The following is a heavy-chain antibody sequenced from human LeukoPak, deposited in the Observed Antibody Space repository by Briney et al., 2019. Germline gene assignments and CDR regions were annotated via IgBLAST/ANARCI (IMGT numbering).Heavy chain of an antibody. CDR2: INPNSGGT. Sequence: ASVKVSCKASGYTFTGYYMHWVRQAPGQGPEWMGWINPNSGGTKYAQKFQGRVTMTRDTSISTGDMELSRLRSDDTAVYYCARGEVSSWYDYFQHWGQGSLVTVSS. V-gene: IGHV1-2*02. J-gene: IGHJ1*01. CDR1: GYTFTGYY. D-gene: IGHD6-13*01. CDR3: ARGEVSSWYDYFQH.